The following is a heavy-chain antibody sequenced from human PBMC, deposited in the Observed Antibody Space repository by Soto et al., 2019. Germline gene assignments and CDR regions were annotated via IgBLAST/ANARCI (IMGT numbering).Heavy chain of an antibody. CDR1: GGSITSGGHY. Sequence: PSETLSLTCTVSGGSITSGGHYWSWIRQHPEKGLEWIGHFYYTGSTYYNPSLESRLTISLDTSKNHFSLKLSSVTAADTAVYYCTVTYDSGSDYWGQGTLVTVFS. V-gene: IGHV4-31*03. CDR3: TVTYDSGSDY. D-gene: IGHD4-17*01. CDR2: FYYTGST. J-gene: IGHJ4*02.